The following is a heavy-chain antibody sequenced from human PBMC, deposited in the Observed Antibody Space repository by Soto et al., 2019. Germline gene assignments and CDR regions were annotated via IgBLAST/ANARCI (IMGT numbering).Heavy chain of an antibody. V-gene: IGHV3-66*01. Sequence: EVQLVESGGGLVQPGGSLRLSCAASGFTVSSNYMSWVRQAPGKGLEWVAVIYSGGSTYYAYSVKGRFTISRDNSKNPLYLQMNSLSAEDTAVYYCARDRHGWGYYYGMDVWGQGTTVTVSS. J-gene: IGHJ6*02. CDR1: GFTVSSNY. CDR2: IYSGGST. D-gene: IGHD7-27*01. CDR3: ARDRHGWGYYYGMDV.